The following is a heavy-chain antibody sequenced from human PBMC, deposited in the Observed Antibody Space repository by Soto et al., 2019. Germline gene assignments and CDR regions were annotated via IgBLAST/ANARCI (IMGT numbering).Heavy chain of an antibody. V-gene: IGHV4-30-2*01. CDR1: GGSISSGGYS. D-gene: IGHD3-10*01. J-gene: IGHJ5*02. Sequence: SETLSLTCAVSGGSISSGGYSWSWIRQPPGKGLEWIGYIYHSGSTYYNPSLKSRVTISRDNSKNALYLQMNNLRAEDTAVYYCARSVRPLSWFDPWGQGTLVTVSS. CDR3: ARSVRPLSWFDP. CDR2: IYHSGST.